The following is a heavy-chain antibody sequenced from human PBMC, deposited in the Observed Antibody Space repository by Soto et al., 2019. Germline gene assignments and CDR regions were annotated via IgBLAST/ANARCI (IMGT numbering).Heavy chain of an antibody. CDR1: GYTFTSYY. J-gene: IGHJ4*02. V-gene: IGHV1-46*01. D-gene: IGHD1-1*01. CDR3: ARVYRHNGFDH. Sequence: GASVKVSCKASGYTFTSYYMHWVRQAPGQELEWMGIIYPSDISTNYAQKFQDRVTMTSDMSTSTVYMELSSLRPEDTAIYYCARVYRHNGFDHWGQGTLVTVSS. CDR2: IYPSDIST.